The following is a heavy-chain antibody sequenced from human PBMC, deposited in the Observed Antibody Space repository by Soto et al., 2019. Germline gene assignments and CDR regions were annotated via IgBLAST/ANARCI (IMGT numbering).Heavy chain of an antibody. D-gene: IGHD3-22*01. CDR1: GGTFSSYA. V-gene: IGHV1-69*06. CDR2: IIPTLGTA. J-gene: IGHJ4*02. Sequence: QVQLVQSGAEVKKPGSSVKVSCKASGGTFSSYAISWVRQAPGQGLEWMGGIIPTLGTANYAQKFQGRVTITADKSTSTAYMELSSLRSEDTAVYYCAREGDYYDSSGYYGFWGQGTLVTVSS. CDR3: AREGDYYDSSGYYGF.